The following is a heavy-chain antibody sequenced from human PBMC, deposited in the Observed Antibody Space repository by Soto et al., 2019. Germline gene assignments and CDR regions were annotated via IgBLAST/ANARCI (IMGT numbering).Heavy chain of an antibody. CDR1: GFTLSSYW. J-gene: IGHJ4*02. CDR2: IKQDGSEK. V-gene: IGHV3-7*01. Sequence: EMQLVESGGGLVQPGGSLRLSCAASGFTLSSYWMSWVRQAPGKGLQWVASIKQDGSEKYYVDSVKGRFTVSRDNAKNSMYLQMNSLRAEDTAVYYCARDIVVVLAATRGDYFDCWGQGTLVTVSS. CDR3: ARDIVVVLAATRGDYFDC. D-gene: IGHD2-15*01.